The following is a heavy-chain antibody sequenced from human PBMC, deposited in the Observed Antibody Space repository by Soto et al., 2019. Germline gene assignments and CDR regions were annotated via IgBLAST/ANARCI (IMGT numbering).Heavy chain of an antibody. CDR3: ARDYVWGTYWGPFDY. CDR1: GFTFDDYG. Sequence: EVQLVESGGGVVRPGGSLRLSCAASGFTFDDYGMSWVRQAPGKGLEWVSGINWNGGSTGYADSVKGRFTISRDNAKNSLYLQMTSLRAEDTALYSCARDYVWGTYWGPFDYWGQGTLVTVSS. CDR2: INWNGGST. J-gene: IGHJ4*02. D-gene: IGHD3-16*01. V-gene: IGHV3-20*04.